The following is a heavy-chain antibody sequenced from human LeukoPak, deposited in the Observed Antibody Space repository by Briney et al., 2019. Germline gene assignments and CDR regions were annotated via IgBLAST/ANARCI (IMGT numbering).Heavy chain of an antibody. CDR2: ISSSSSYI. Sequence: PGGSLRLSCAASGFTFSSYSMNWVRQAPGKGLEWVSSISSSSSYIYYADSVKGRFTISRDNAKNSLYLQMNSLRAEDTAVYYCARVATSYYYGSPNWFDPWGQGTLVTVSS. J-gene: IGHJ5*02. CDR3: ARVATSYYYGSPNWFDP. V-gene: IGHV3-21*01. CDR1: GFTFSSYS. D-gene: IGHD3-10*01.